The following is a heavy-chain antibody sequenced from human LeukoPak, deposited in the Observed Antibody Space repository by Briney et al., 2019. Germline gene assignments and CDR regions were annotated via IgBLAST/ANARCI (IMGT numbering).Heavy chain of an antibody. V-gene: IGHV3-13*04. CDR2: IGTAGDT. Sequence: GRSLRLSCAASGFTFSSYDMHWVRQATGKGLEWVSAIGTAGDTYYPGSVKGRFTISRENAKNSLYLQMNSLRAGDTAVYYCARGGGSGSHYDYWGQGTLVTVSS. CDR1: GFTFSSYD. J-gene: IGHJ4*02. CDR3: ARGGGSGSHYDY. D-gene: IGHD3-10*01.